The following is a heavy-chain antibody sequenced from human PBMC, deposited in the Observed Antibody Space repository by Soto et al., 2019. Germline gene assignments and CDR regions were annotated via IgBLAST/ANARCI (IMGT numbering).Heavy chain of an antibody. V-gene: IGHV3-30*18. CDR3: AKVAGATTFDY. D-gene: IGHD1-26*01. Sequence: PEVSMRCSWAAARITLSSYGMHWVRQAPGKGLEWVAVISYDRSNKYYADSVKGRFTISRDNSKNTLYLQMNSLRAEDAAVYYCAKVAGATTFDYWGQGTLVTVSS. J-gene: IGHJ4*02. CDR1: RITLSSYG. CDR2: ISYDRSNK.